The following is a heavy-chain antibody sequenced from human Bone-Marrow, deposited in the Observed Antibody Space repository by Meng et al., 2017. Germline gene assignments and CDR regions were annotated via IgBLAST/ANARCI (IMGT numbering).Heavy chain of an antibody. Sequence: GESLKISCAASGFTFSDYYMSWIRQAPGKGLEWVSYISSSGSTVYYADSVKGRFTISRDNAKNSLYLQMNSLRAEDTAVYYCAREESSGWYAFDIWGQGTMVTVSS. V-gene: IGHV3-11*04. D-gene: IGHD6-19*01. CDR3: AREESSGWYAFDI. J-gene: IGHJ3*02. CDR1: GFTFSDYY. CDR2: ISSSGSTV.